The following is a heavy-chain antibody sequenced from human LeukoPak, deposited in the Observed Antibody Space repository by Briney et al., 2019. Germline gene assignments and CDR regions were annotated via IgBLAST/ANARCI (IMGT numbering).Heavy chain of an antibody. V-gene: IGHV1-18*01. CDR1: GYTFTSYG. CDR2: ISAYNGNT. J-gene: IGHJ4*02. CDR3: AREFDGRSSSSSGEDY. D-gene: IGHD6-6*01. Sequence: GASVKVSCKASGYTFTSYGISWVRQAPGQGLAWMGWISAYNGNTNYAQKLQGRVTMTTDTSTSTAYMELRSLRSDDTAVYYCAREFDGRSSSSSGEDYWGQGTLATVSS.